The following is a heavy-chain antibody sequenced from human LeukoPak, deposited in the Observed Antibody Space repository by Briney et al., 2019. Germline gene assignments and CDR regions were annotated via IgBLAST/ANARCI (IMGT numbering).Heavy chain of an antibody. J-gene: IGHJ5*02. D-gene: IGHD6-13*01. CDR1: GFTFSSYG. Sequence: PGGSLRLSCAASGFTFSSYGMHWVRQAPGKGLEWVAVIWYDGSNKYYADSVKGRFTISRDNSKNTLYLQMNSLRAEDTAVYYCARDGLVVSSWYANWFDPWGHGILVTVSS. CDR2: IWYDGSNK. CDR3: ARDGLVVSSWYANWFDP. V-gene: IGHV3-33*01.